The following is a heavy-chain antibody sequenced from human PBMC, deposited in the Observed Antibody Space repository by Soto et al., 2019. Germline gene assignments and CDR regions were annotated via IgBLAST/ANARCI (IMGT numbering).Heavy chain of an antibody. J-gene: IGHJ6*02. CDR2: ISAYNGNT. CDR1: GYTFTSYG. CDR3: ARLTDLGKLYCISTSCYFGMDV. Sequence: QVQLVQSGAEVKKPGASVKVSCKASGYTFTSYGISWVRQAPGQGLEWMGWISAYNGNTNYAQKLQGRVTMTTDTSTSTAYMELRSLRSDDTAVNYCARLTDLGKLYCISTSCYFGMDVWGQGTTVTVSS. V-gene: IGHV1-18*01. D-gene: IGHD2-2*01.